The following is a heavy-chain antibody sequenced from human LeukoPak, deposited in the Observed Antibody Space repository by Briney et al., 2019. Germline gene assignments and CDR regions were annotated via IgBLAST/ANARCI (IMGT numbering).Heavy chain of an antibody. CDR1: GGSFSGYH. J-gene: IGHJ4*02. D-gene: IGHD6-13*01. CDR3: ARFPGYSSSHHDY. V-gene: IGHV4-34*01. Sequence: SETLSLTCAVYGGSFSGYHWSWIRQPPGKGLEWIGEINHSGSTNYNPSLKSRVTISVDTSKNQFSLKLSSVTAADTAVYYCARFPGYSSSHHDYWGQGTLVTVSS. CDR2: INHSGST.